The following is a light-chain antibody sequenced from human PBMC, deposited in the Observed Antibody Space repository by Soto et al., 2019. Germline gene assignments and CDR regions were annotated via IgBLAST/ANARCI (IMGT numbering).Light chain of an antibody. CDR2: GAS. CDR3: QQYNDWLT. J-gene: IGKJ4*01. V-gene: IGKV3-15*01. Sequence: EIVMTQSLDTLSVSPGERATLSCRASQSVSSNLAWYQQKPGQAPRLLIYGASTRATGIPARFSGSGSGTEFTLTVSSLQSEDFAVYYCQQYNDWLTFGGGTK. CDR1: QSVSSN.